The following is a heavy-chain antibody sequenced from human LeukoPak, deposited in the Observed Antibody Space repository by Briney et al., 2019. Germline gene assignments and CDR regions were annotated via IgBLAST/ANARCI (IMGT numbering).Heavy chain of an antibody. V-gene: IGHV3-30*04. J-gene: IGHJ4*02. CDR3: ARRIAAAAAPYYFDY. Sequence: GGSLRLSCAASGFTFSNYAMHWVRQAPGKGLEWVAVISYDGGHQFYPDSVKGRFTISRDTSKDTLYLQMNSLRAEDTAVYYCARRIAAAAAPYYFDYWGQGTLVTVSS. D-gene: IGHD6-13*01. CDR1: GFTFSNYA. CDR2: ISYDGGHQ.